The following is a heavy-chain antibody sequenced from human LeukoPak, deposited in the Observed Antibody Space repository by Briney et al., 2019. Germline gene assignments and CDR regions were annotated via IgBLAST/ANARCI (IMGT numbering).Heavy chain of an antibody. V-gene: IGHV4-59*01. CDR3: ARLGARGENSGYYAYFDY. CDR1: GGSISNDY. CDR2: IFYSGIT. D-gene: IGHD3-22*01. Sequence: SETLSLTCTVSGGSISNDYWSWIRQPPGKGLEYIWYIFYSGITNYNPSLKSRVTISVDTSKSQFSLKLTSVTAADTAVYYCARLGARGENSGYYAYFDYWGQGTLVTVSS. J-gene: IGHJ4*02.